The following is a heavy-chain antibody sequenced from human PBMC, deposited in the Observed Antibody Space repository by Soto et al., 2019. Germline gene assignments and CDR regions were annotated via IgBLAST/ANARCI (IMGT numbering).Heavy chain of an antibody. J-gene: IGHJ3*02. CDR1: GFTFSVSS. D-gene: IGHD3-16*02. Sequence: GGSLRLSCAASGFTFSVSSMHWVLQASGKGLDLFGRIRSKANSYATAYAASVKGRFTISRDDSKNTAYLQMNSLKTEDTAVYYCTSPYDYIWGSYRPAAFDIWGQGTMVTVSS. CDR2: IRSKANSYAT. V-gene: IGHV3-73*01. CDR3: TSPYDYIWGSYRPAAFDI.